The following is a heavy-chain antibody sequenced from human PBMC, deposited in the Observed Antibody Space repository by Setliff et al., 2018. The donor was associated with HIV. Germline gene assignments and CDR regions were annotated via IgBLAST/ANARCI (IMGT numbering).Heavy chain of an antibody. CDR3: ATVRGYYYDSSGQEYFQH. CDR1: GYNFSSNG. J-gene: IGHJ1*01. D-gene: IGHD3-22*01. CDR2: ISSYNGNT. Sequence: ASVKVSCKASGYNFSSNGISWVRQAPGQGLEWMGWISSYNGNTKYAQKVQDRVTMTKDTSTSTAYMELRSLRSDDTAVYYCATVRGYYYDSSGQEYFQHWGQGTLVTVSS. V-gene: IGHV1-18*01.